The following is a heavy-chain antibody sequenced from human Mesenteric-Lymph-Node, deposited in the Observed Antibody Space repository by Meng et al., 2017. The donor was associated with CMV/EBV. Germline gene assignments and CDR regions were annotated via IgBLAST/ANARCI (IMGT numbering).Heavy chain of an antibody. Sequence: ASVKVSCKASGYAFSSYGFTWVRQAPGQGLEWMGWISAYNGNTNYAQKLQGRVTMTTDTSTSTAYMELRSLRSDDTAVYYCARDGLGDMTLHYWGQGTLVTVSS. CDR1: GYAFSSYG. J-gene: IGHJ4*02. V-gene: IGHV1-18*01. CDR3: ARDGLGDMTLHY. CDR2: ISAYNGNT. D-gene: IGHD2-21*02.